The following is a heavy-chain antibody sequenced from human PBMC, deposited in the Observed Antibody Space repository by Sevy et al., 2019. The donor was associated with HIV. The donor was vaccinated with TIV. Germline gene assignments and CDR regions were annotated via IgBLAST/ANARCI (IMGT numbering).Heavy chain of an antibody. CDR3: ASGFGV. CDR2: IIPSGGST. V-gene: IGHV1-46*01. D-gene: IGHD3-10*01. J-gene: IGHJ4*02. Sequence: ASVKVSCKTSGYTFTTFYIHWVRQAPGQGLEWMGIIIPSGGSTTYAQKFQDRVTITRDTSTSTVYMELSSLLSDDPAVYYCASGFGVWGQGTLVTVSS. CDR1: GYTFTTFY.